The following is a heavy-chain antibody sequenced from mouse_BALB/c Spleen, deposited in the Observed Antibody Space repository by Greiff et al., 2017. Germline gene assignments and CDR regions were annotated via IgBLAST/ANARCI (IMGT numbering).Heavy chain of an antibody. CDR1: GDSFTSGY. D-gene: IGHD1-1*01. J-gene: IGHJ3*01. CDR3: ARHYGRGFAY. CDR2: ISYSGST. V-gene: IGHV3-8*02. Sequence: EVMLVESGPSLVKPSQTLSLTCSVTGDSFTSGYWNWIRKFPGNKLEYIGYISYSGSTYYIPSLKSRISITRDTSKNQYYLQLNSVTTEDTATYYCARHYGRGFAYWGQGTLVTVSA.